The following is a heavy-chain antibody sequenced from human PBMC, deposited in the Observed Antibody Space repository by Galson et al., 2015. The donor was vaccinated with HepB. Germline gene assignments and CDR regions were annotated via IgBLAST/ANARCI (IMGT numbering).Heavy chain of an antibody. CDR3: ARNYYDSSGYVNWFDP. CDR2: INPNSGGT. D-gene: IGHD3-22*01. V-gene: IGHV1-2*02. Sequence: SVKVSCKASGYTFTGYYMHWVRQAPGQGLEWMGWINPNSGGTNYAQKFQGRVTMTRDTSISTAYMELSRLRSDDTAVYYCARNYYDSSGYVNWFDPWGQGTLVTVSS. J-gene: IGHJ5*02. CDR1: GYTFTGYY.